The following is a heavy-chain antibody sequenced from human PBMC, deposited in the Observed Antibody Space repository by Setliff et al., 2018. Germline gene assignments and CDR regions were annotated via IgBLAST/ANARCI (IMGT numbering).Heavy chain of an antibody. D-gene: IGHD3-10*01. CDR3: LLAGRCSY. CDR2: INPHASEK. CDR1: GFSYSNCW. V-gene: IGHV3-7*01. Sequence: LRLSCTASGFSYSNCWVSWVRQAPGKGLEWLASINPHASEKYYVDSVRGRFTISRDNAQNSLSLQMNSLRTEDTAVYYCLLAGRCSYWGQGALVTVSS. J-gene: IGHJ4*02.